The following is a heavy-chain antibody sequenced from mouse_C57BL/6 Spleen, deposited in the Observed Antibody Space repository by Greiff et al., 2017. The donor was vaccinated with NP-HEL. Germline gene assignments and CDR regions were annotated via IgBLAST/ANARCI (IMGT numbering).Heavy chain of an antibody. CDR2: IYPGDGDT. D-gene: IGHD2-1*01. Sequence: VQLKESGPELVKPGASVKISCKASGYAFSSSWMNWVKQRPGKGLEWIGRIYPGDGDTNYNGKFKGKATLTADKSSSTAYMQLSSLTSEDSAVYFCAPIGNLDYWGQGTTLTVSS. V-gene: IGHV1-82*01. CDR1: GYAFSSSW. CDR3: APIGNLDY. J-gene: IGHJ2*01.